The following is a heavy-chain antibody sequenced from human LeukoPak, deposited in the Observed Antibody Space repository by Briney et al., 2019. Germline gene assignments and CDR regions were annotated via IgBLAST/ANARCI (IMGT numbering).Heavy chain of an antibody. D-gene: IGHD2-2*01. CDR2: ITRSSTYI. V-gene: IGHV3-21*04. J-gene: IGHJ4*02. Sequence: PGGSLRLSCADSGSAFSSYTMVWVRQAPGKGLEWVSSITRSSTYIHYADSVKGRFTISRDNPKNSLYLQMHSLRAEDTAVYYCAKESLRVVPSATFDYWGQGTLVTVSS. CDR3: AKESLRVVPSATFDY. CDR1: GSAFSSYT.